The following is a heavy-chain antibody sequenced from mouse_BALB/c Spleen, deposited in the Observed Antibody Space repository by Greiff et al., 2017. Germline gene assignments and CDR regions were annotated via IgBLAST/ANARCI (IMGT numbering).Heavy chain of an antibody. Sequence: EVQLVESGGGLVQPGGSRKLSCAASGFTFSSFGMHWVRQAPEKGLEWVAYISSGSSTIYYADTLKGRFTISRDNPKNTLFLQMTSLRSEDTAMYYCARGSYGNYDYAMDYWGQGTSVTVSS. CDR2: ISSGSSTI. CDR3: ARGSYGNYDYAMDY. J-gene: IGHJ4*01. D-gene: IGHD2-1*01. CDR1: GFTFSSFG. V-gene: IGHV5-17*02.